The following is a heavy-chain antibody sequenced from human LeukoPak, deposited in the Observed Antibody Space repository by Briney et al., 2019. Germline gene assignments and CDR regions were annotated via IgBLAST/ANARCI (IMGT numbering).Heavy chain of an antibody. CDR1: GGTFSSYA. D-gene: IGHD2-2*01. Sequence: ASVKVSCKASGGTFSSYAISWVRQAPGQGLEWMGGIIPIFGTANYAQKFQGRVTITADESTSTAYMELSSLRPEDTAVYYCALSQSRSFDYWGQGTLVTVSS. J-gene: IGHJ4*02. CDR2: IIPIFGTA. CDR3: ALSQSRSFDY. V-gene: IGHV1-69*13.